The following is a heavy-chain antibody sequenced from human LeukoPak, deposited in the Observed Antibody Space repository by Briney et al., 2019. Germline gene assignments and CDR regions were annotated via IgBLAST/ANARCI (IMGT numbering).Heavy chain of an antibody. J-gene: IGHJ5*02. CDR1: GFTVSSNY. V-gene: IGHV3-66*01. Sequence: GGSLRLSCAASGFTVSSNYMSWVRQAPGKGLEWVSVIYSGGSTYYADSVKGRFTISRDNSKNTLYLQMNSLRAEDTAVYYCAKVLKMGATRGTWFDPWGQGTLVTVSS. D-gene: IGHD1-26*01. CDR3: AKVLKMGATRGTWFDP. CDR2: IYSGGST.